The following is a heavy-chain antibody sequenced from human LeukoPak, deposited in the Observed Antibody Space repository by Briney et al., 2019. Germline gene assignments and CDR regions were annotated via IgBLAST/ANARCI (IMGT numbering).Heavy chain of an antibody. CDR3: AMCLSGYYLGFDY. V-gene: IGHV1-2*02. CDR1: GYTFTGYY. Sequence: ASVKGSCKASGYTFTGYYMHWVRQAPGQGLEWMGWINPNSGGTNYAQKFQGRVTMTRDTSISTAYMELSRLRSDDTAVYYCAMCLSGYYLGFDYWGQGTLVTVSS. D-gene: IGHD3-3*01. CDR2: INPNSGGT. J-gene: IGHJ4*02.